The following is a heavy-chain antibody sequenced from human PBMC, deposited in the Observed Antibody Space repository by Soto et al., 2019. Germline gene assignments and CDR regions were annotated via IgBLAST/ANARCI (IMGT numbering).Heavy chain of an antibody. D-gene: IGHD3-3*01. CDR3: ARVHQGFWSGYYSPYYYGMDV. Sequence: PGGSLRLSCAASGFTFSSYGMHWVRQAPGKGLEWVAVIWYDGSNKYYADSVKGRFTISRDNSKNTLYLQMNSLRAEDTAVYYCARVHQGFWSGYYSPYYYGMDVWGQGTTVTVSS. CDR2: IWYDGSNK. V-gene: IGHV3-33*01. CDR1: GFTFSSYG. J-gene: IGHJ6*02.